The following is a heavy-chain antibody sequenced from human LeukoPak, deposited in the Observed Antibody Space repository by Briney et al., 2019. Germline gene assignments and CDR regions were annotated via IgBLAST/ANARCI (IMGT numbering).Heavy chain of an antibody. CDR1: GFTFNNYG. J-gene: IGHJ4*02. CDR2: ISYDGRNI. D-gene: IGHD2-15*01. CDR3: AKGCGDSCYSDFDN. V-gene: IGHV3-30*18. Sequence: GGSLRLSCAASGFTFNNYGMHWVRQAPGKGLEWVAVISYDGRNIHYPDSVKGRFTISRDISTDTLWLQMDSLRTEDTAVYYCAKGCGDSCYSDFDNWGQGTLVTVSS.